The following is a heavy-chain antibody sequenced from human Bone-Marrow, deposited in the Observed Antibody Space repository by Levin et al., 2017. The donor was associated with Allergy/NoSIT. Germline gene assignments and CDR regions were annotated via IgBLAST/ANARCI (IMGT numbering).Heavy chain of an antibody. CDR2: INHSGST. CDR3: ARGYSSGIDY. D-gene: IGHD6-19*01. V-gene: IGHV4-34*01. CDR1: GGSFSGYY. Sequence: ESLKISCAVYGGSFSGYYWSWIRQPPGKGLEWIGEINHSGSTNYNPSLKSRVTISVDTSKNQFSLKLSSVTAADTAVYYCARGYSSGIDYWGQGTLVTVSS. J-gene: IGHJ4*02.